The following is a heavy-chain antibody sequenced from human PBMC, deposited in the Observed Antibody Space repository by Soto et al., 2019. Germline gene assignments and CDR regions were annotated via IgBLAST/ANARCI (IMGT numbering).Heavy chain of an antibody. CDR2: IIPILGIA. Sequence: QVQLVQSGAEVKKPGSSVKVSCKASGGTFSSYTISWVRQAPGQGLEWMGRIIPILGIANYAQKFQGRVRITADKPTSTAYMELSSLRSEDTAVYYCARPFIAVRPVDAFDIWGQGTMVTVSS. CDR1: GGTFSSYT. CDR3: ARPFIAVRPVDAFDI. J-gene: IGHJ3*02. V-gene: IGHV1-69*02. D-gene: IGHD6-6*01.